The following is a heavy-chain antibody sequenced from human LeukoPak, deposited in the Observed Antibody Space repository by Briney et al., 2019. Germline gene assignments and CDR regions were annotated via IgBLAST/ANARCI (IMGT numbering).Heavy chain of an antibody. Sequence: PSETLSLTCVVYGGSFRGYYWSWIRQPPGTGLEWIGEVNHSGSTNYNPSLKSRVTISGDTSNNQFSLRLSSVTAADTAVYYCARGGNIWSGLSGRNWFDPWGQGTLVTVSS. D-gene: IGHD3-3*01. V-gene: IGHV4-34*01. CDR1: GGSFRGYY. J-gene: IGHJ5*02. CDR2: VNHSGST. CDR3: ARGGNIWSGLSGRNWFDP.